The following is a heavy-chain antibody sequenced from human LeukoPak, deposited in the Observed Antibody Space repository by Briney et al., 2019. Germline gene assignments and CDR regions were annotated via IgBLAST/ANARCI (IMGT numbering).Heavy chain of an antibody. J-gene: IGHJ4*02. D-gene: IGHD4-23*01. CDR2: IYYSGST. CDR1: GGSISSSSYY. Sequence: PSETLSLTCTVSGGSISSSSYYWGWIRQPPGKGLEWIGSIYYSGSTYYNPSLKSRVTISVDRSKNQFSLKLSSVTAADTAVYYCARTNYGGKEFDYWGQGTLVTVSS. CDR3: ARTNYGGKEFDY. V-gene: IGHV4-39*07.